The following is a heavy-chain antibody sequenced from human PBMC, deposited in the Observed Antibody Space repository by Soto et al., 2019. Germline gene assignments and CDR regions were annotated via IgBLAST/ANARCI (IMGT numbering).Heavy chain of an antibody. J-gene: IGHJ6*02. V-gene: IGHV5-51*01. D-gene: IGHD6-6*01. CDR3: ARCIAARRTLPYYYYGMDV. Sequence: GESLKISCKGSGYSFTSYWIGWVRQMPGKGLEWMGIIYPGDSDTRYSPSCQGQVTISADKSISTAYLQWSSLKASDTAMYYCARCIAARRTLPYYYYGMDVWGQGTTVIVSS. CDR1: GYSFTSYW. CDR2: IYPGDSDT.